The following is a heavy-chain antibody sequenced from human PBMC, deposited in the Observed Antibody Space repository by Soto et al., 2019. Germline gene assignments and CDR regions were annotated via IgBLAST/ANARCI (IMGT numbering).Heavy chain of an antibody. CDR3: ARGIGYCSSINCYSSRRLRFDS. J-gene: IGHJ4*02. D-gene: IGHD2-2*01. Sequence: PSETLSLTCTVSGGSISSYYWSWIRQPPGKGLEWIGYIYYSGTTYYNPSLKTRVTISVHTPKNQFSLKMSSVTAADTAVYYCARGIGYCSSINCYSSRRLRFDSWGQGTLVTVSS. V-gene: IGHV4-59*12. CDR2: IYYSGTT. CDR1: GGSISSYY.